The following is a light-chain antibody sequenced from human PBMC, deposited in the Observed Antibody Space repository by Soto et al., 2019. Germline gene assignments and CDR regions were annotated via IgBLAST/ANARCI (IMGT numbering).Light chain of an antibody. CDR3: QQGDSSPLL. V-gene: IGKV1-39*01. J-gene: IGKJ4*01. CDR2: TAS. CDR1: RSVSRY. Sequence: DIQMTQSPSSLSVSVGDTVTITCRASRSVSRYLNWYQQVPGKPPKLLIYTASTSQTGVPSRFSGSGPGQEFTLPIPSLQPEDFEPYYGQQGDSSPLLFGGGPRWRSN.